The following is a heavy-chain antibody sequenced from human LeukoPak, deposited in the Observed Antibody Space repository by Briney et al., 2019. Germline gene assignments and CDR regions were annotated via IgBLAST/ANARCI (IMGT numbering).Heavy chain of an antibody. J-gene: IGHJ3*02. CDR1: GFTFDDYA. Sequence: PGGSLRLSCAASGFTFDDYAMHWVRQAPGRGLEWVSLISGDGGSTYYADSVKGRFTISRDNAKNSLYLQMSSLRAEDTALYYCAKTIQVGVWSGAFDIWGQGTMVTVSS. D-gene: IGHD2-15*01. CDR3: AKTIQVGVWSGAFDI. CDR2: ISGDGGST. V-gene: IGHV3-43*02.